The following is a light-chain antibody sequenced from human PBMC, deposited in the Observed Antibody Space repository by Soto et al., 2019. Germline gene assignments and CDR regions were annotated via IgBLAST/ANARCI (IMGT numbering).Light chain of an antibody. CDR1: SSDVGGYEY. V-gene: IGLV2-11*01. CDR2: DVT. Sequence: QSALTQPPSASGSPGQSVTISCTGSSSDVGGYEYVSWYQQHPGTAPKLMIYDVTERPSGVPDRFSGSKSGNTASLTISGLQAEDEADYYCCSYAGSYTHVVFGGGTQLTVL. CDR3: CSYAGSYTHVV. J-gene: IGLJ2*01.